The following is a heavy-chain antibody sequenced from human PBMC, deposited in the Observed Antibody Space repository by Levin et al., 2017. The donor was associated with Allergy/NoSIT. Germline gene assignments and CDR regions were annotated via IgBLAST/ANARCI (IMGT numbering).Heavy chain of an antibody. Sequence: ESLKISCAASGFTFSSYAMSWVRQAPGKGLEWVSAISGSGGSTYYADSVKGRFTISRDNSKNTLYLQMNSLRAEDTAVYYCAKDLPYYGSGSHGIWGQGTMVTVSS. D-gene: IGHD3-10*01. CDR3: AKDLPYYGSGSHGI. J-gene: IGHJ3*02. CDR1: GFTFSSYA. CDR2: ISGSGGST. V-gene: IGHV3-23*01.